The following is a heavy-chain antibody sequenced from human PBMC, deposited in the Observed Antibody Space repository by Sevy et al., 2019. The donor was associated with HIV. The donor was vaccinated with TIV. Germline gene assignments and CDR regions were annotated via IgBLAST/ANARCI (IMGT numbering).Heavy chain of an antibody. CDR3: ASASLNQDIVVVPAATFYGMDV. V-gene: IGHV3-30-3*01. J-gene: IGHJ6*02. CDR1: GFTFSSYA. D-gene: IGHD2-2*01. CDR2: ISYDGSNK. Sequence: GGSLRLSCAASGFTFSSYAMHWVRQAPGKGLEWVAVISYDGSNKYYADSVKGRFTISRDNSKNTLYLQMNSPRAEDRAVYYCASASLNQDIVVVPAATFYGMDVWGQGTTVTVSS.